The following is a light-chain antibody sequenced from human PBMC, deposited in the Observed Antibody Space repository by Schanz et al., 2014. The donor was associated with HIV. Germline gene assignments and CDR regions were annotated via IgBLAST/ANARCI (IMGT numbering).Light chain of an antibody. CDR2: EVT. CDR1: SSDVGGYNY. V-gene: IGLV2-8*01. CDR3: CSYAGSYTLV. Sequence: QSALTQPASVSGSPGQSITISCTGTSSDVGGYNYLSWYQQHPGKAPKLMIYEVTKRPSGVPDRFSGSKSGNTASLTVSGLQAEDEADYYCCSYAGSYTLVFGGGTKLTVL. J-gene: IGLJ2*01.